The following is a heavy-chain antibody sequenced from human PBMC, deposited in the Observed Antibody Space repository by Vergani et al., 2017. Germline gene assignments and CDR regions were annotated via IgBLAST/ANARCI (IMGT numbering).Heavy chain of an antibody. V-gene: IGHV3-23*01. D-gene: IGHD3-10*01. CDR3: ARDGISPMVRGVFQGD. J-gene: IGHJ4*02. CDR1: GFTFSSYA. CDR2: ISGSGGST. Sequence: EVQLLESGGGLVQPGGSLRLSCAASGFTFSSYAMSWVRQAPGKGLEWVSAISGSGGSTYYADSVKGRFTISRDNSKNTLYLQMNSLRAEDTAVYYCARDGISPMVRGVFQGDWGQGTLVTVSS.